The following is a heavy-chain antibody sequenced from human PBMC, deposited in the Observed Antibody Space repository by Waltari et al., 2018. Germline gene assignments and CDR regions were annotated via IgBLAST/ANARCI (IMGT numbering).Heavy chain of an antibody. V-gene: IGHV4-34*01. Sequence: QVQLQQWGAGLLKPSETLSLTCAVYGGSFSGYYWSWIRQPPGKGLEWIGEINHSGSTNYNPSLKRRVTISVDTSKNQFSLKLSSVTAADTAVYYCSITIFGAADYFDYWGQGTLVTVSS. CDR3: SITIFGAADYFDY. D-gene: IGHD3-3*01. CDR2: INHSGST. CDR1: GGSFSGYY. J-gene: IGHJ4*02.